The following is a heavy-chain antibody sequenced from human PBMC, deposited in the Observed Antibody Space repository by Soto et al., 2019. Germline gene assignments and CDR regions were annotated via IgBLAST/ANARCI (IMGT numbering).Heavy chain of an antibody. CDR3: ARDTKRPARSSYYYGMDV. CDR1: VGSISIGGYA. J-gene: IGHJ6*01. V-gene: IGHV4-31*03. D-gene: IGHD6-6*01. CDR2: IYYSGST. Sequence: SENLCLTCTFSVGSISIGGYAWSWIRQLPGKGLEWIGYIYYSGSTYYNPSLKSRVTISVDTSKNQFSLKLSSVTAADTAVYYCARDTKRPARSSYYYGMDVWGQGTPVTGSS.